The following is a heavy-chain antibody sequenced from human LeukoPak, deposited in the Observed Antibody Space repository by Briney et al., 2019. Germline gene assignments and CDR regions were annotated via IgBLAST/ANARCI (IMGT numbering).Heavy chain of an antibody. J-gene: IGHJ6*03. Sequence: SETLSLTCAVSGGSISSPYWWSWVRQPPGKGLEWIGEIYHSGSTNYNPSLKSRVTISVDTSKNQFSLKLSSVTAADTAVYYCARGLSYGSHYYYYYMDVWGKGTTVTVSS. V-gene: IGHV4-4*02. D-gene: IGHD5-18*01. CDR2: IYHSGST. CDR3: ARGLSYGSHYYYYYMDV. CDR1: GGSISSPYW.